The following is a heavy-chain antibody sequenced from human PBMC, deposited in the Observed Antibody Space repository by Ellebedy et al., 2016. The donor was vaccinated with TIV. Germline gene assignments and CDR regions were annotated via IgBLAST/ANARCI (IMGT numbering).Heavy chain of an antibody. CDR3: ARNWGSSSISSWIH. J-gene: IGHJ4*02. CDR1: GFTFSDHG. D-gene: IGHD3-16*01. V-gene: IGHV3-23*01. CDR2: INCYGGGT. Sequence: GGSLRLSCAASGFTFSDHGMSWVRHAPGKGLDLVSCINCYGGGTYYADSVKGRFTISRDNSKNTLYLQMNSLRVEDTAIYYCARNWGSSSISSWIHWGQGNLVTVSS.